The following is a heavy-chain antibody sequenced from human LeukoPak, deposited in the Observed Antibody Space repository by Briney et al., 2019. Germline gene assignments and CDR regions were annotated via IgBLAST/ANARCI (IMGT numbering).Heavy chain of an antibody. Sequence: SVKVSCKASGGTFSSYAISWVRQAPGQGLGWMGGIVPIFGTANYAQKFQGRVTITADESTSTAYMELSSLRSEDTAVYYCARGQRYSSSWFGMDVWGQGTTVTVSS. V-gene: IGHV1-69*13. CDR2: IVPIFGTA. CDR1: GGTFSSYA. CDR3: ARGQRYSSSWFGMDV. D-gene: IGHD6-13*01. J-gene: IGHJ6*02.